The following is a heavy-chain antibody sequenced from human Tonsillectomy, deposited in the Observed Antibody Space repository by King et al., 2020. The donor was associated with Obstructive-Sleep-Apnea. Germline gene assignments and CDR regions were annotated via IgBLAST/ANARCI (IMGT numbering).Heavy chain of an antibody. Sequence: QLVQSGAEVKNPGASVKVSCKASGYTFTGYYMHWVRQAPGQGLEWMGWINPNSGDTNYAQNFQGSVTMTRDTSISTASMELSRLRSDDTAVYYCARAGVSSSSSWYLFDYWGQGTLVTVSS. CDR1: GYTFTGYY. CDR3: ARAGVSSSSSWYLFDY. J-gene: IGHJ4*02. D-gene: IGHD6-13*01. CDR2: INPNSGDT. V-gene: IGHV1-2*02.